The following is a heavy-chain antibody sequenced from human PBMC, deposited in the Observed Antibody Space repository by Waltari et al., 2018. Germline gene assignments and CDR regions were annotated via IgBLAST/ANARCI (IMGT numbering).Heavy chain of an antibody. CDR2: MNPNSGNT. CDR1: GYTFTSYD. D-gene: IGHD1-1*01. Sequence: QVQLVQSGAEVKKPGASVKVSFKASGYTFTSYDINWVRQATGQGLEWMGWMNPNSGNTGYAQKFQGRVTMTRNTSISTAYMELSSLRSEDTAVYYCARGRGSNWIGLYYFDYWGQGTLVTVSS. J-gene: IGHJ4*02. CDR3: ARGRGSNWIGLYYFDY. V-gene: IGHV1-8*01.